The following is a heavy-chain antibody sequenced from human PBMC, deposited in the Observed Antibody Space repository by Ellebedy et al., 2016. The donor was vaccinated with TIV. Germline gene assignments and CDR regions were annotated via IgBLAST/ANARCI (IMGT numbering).Heavy chain of an antibody. CDR2: ISSSSSYI. D-gene: IGHD5-18*01. V-gene: IGHV3-21*01. CDR3: AREGWIQLWTRSLTRLTHFDY. Sequence: GGSLRLXXAASGFTFSSYSMNWVRQAPGKGLEWVSSISSSSSYIYYADSVKGRFTISRDNSKNSLYLQMHSLRAEDTAVYYCAREGWIQLWTRSLTRLTHFDYWGQGTLVTVSS. CDR1: GFTFSSYS. J-gene: IGHJ4*02.